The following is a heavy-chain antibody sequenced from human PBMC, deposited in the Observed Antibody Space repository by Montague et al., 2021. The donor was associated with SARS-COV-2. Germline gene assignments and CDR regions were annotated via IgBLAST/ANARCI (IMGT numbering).Heavy chain of an antibody. V-gene: IGHV3-23*03. D-gene: IGHD3-3*01. Sequence: SLRLSWAASGFTFSNYAMSWVRQAPGKGLEWVSLIYSGGSSTYYADSVKGRFTISRDNSKNTLYLQMNSLRAEDTAVYYCAKDPHYDFWSGYYFDYWGQGTLVTVSS. CDR2: IYSGGSST. CDR1: GFTFSNYA. J-gene: IGHJ4*02. CDR3: AKDPHYDFWSGYYFDY.